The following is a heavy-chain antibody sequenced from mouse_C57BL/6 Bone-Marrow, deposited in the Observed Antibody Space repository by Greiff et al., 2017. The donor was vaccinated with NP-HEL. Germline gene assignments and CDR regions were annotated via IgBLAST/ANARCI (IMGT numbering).Heavy chain of an antibody. CDR3: ARYYYGSPGAMDY. CDR2: INPSTGGT. V-gene: IGHV1-42*01. J-gene: IGHJ4*01. Sequence: EVQLQQSGPELVKPGASVKISCKASGYSFTGYYMTWVKQSPEKSLEWIGEINPSTGGTTYNQKFKAKATLTVDKSSSTAYMQLKSLTSEDSAVYYCARYYYGSPGAMDYWGQGTSVTVSS. D-gene: IGHD1-1*01. CDR1: GYSFTGYY.